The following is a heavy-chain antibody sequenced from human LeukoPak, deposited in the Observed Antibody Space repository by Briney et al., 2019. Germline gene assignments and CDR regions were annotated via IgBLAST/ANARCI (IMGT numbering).Heavy chain of an antibody. V-gene: IGHV4-59*08. D-gene: IGHD6-19*01. CDR3: TRGWSSAGVFDT. J-gene: IGHJ3*02. Sequence: SETLSLTCTVSGGSISSYYWSWIRQPPGKGLEWIGYIYYSGSTNYNPSLKSRVTISVDTSKNQFSLKLSSVTAADTAVYYCTRGWSSAGVFDTWGQGTVVTVPS. CDR1: GGSISSYY. CDR2: IYYSGST.